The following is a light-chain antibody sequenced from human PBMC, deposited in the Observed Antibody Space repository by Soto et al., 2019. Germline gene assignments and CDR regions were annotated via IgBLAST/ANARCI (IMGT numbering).Light chain of an antibody. CDR2: AAS. CDR3: LQDYNYPYT. J-gene: IGKJ2*01. CDR1: QGIRDD. V-gene: IGKV1-6*01. Sequence: AIQMTQSPSSLSASVGDRVTITCRASQGIRDDLGWYQQKPGKAPRLLIYAASYLQSDVPSRFSGSGSGTDFTLTISSLQPEDFATYYCLQDYNYPYTVGQGTKLEIK.